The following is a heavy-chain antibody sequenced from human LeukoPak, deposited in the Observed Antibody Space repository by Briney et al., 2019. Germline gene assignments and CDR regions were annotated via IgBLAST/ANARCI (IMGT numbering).Heavy chain of an antibody. CDR1: GFSLSNNGVG. CDR3: AHRGPPRLDFDS. V-gene: IGHV2-5*02. Sequence: KVTGPTLVNPRQTLTLTGTFSGFSLSNNGVGVGWVRQPPGKALEWLALIYWDDDKRYSPSLKTRLSITKDTSKNQVVLTMTNMDPVDTATYYCAHRGPPRLDFDSWGQGTLVTVSS. J-gene: IGHJ4*02. CDR2: IYWDDDK. D-gene: IGHD1-14*01.